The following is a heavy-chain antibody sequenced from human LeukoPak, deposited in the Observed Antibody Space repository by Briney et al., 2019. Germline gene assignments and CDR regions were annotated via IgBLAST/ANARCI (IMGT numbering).Heavy chain of an antibody. CDR3: ARGAPPDY. CDR1: GFPFSTYA. V-gene: IGHV3-30-3*01. CDR2: ISYDGINK. Sequence: GGSLRLSCAASGFPFSTYAMYWVRQAPGKGLEWVAVISYDGINKNSADSVKGRFTISRDNSKNTLYLQMNSLSGEDTAVYYRARGAPPDYWGQGTLVTVSS. J-gene: IGHJ4*02.